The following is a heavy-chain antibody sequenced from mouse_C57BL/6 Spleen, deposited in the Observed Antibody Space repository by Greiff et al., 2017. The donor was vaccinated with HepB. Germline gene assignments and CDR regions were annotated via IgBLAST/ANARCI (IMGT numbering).Heavy chain of an antibody. J-gene: IGHJ2*01. CDR3: ARDRGLRLFDY. Sequence: EVQLVESEGGLVQPGSSMKLSCTASGFTFSDYYMAWVRQVPEKGLEWVANINYDGSSTYYLDSLKSRFIISRDNAKNILYLQMSSLKSEDTATYYCARDRGLRLFDYWGQGTTLTVSS. V-gene: IGHV5-16*01. CDR1: GFTFSDYY. D-gene: IGHD2-2*01. CDR2: INYDGSST.